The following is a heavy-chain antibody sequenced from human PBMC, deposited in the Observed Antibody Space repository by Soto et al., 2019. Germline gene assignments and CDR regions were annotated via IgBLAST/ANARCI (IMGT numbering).Heavy chain of an antibody. V-gene: IGHV3-64*01. D-gene: IGHD2-2*01. J-gene: IGHJ4*02. CDR3: ARGREYQLPYYFDY. Sequence: LSLTCAASGFTFSSYAMHWVRQAPGKGLEYVSAISSNGGSTYYANSVKGRFTISRDNSKNTLYLQMGSLRAEDMAVYYCARGREYQLPYYFDYWGQGTLVTVSS. CDR2: ISSNGGST. CDR1: GFTFSSYA.